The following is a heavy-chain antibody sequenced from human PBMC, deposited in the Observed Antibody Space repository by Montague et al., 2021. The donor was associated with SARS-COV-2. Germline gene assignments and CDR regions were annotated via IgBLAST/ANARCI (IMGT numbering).Heavy chain of an antibody. CDR1: GGSISTYY. V-gene: IGHV4-59*08. Sequence: SETLSLTCTVSGGSISTYYWSWIRQPPGKGLEWIGHIYYSGNTNSNPSLKSRVTMSIDTSKNQFSLKLNSVTAADTAVYYCASFRRSFDYWGQGTLVSVSS. CDR3: ASFRRSFDY. CDR2: IYYSGNT. J-gene: IGHJ4*02.